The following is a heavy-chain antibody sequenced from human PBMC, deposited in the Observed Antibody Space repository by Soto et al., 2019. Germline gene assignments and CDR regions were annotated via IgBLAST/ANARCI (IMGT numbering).Heavy chain of an antibody. V-gene: IGHV4-59*01. J-gene: IGHJ6*03. Sequence: SETLSLTCTVSGGSMSSYYWSWIRQPPGKGLEWIGYIYYSGSTNYNPSIKSRVTISVDTSKNQFSMKLSSVTAADTAVYYCASECYYGSGRVSYYYYSMDVWGKGTTVTVSS. D-gene: IGHD3-10*01. CDR1: GGSMSSYY. CDR2: IYYSGST. CDR3: ASECYYGSGRVSYYYYSMDV.